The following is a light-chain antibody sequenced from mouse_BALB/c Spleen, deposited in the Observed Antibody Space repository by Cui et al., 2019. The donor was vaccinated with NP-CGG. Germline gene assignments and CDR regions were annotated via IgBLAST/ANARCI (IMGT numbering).Light chain of an antibody. CDR2: GTN. CDR1: TGAVTTNNF. V-gene: IGLV1*01. J-gene: IGLJ1*01. CDR3: ALWYSNHWV. Sequence: QAVVTPESALPTSPGETVTLTVRSSTGAVTTNNFANWVQEKPDHLFTGLIGGTNNRAPGVPARFSGSLIGDKAALTITGSQTEDEAIYFCALWYSNHWVFGGGTKLTVL.